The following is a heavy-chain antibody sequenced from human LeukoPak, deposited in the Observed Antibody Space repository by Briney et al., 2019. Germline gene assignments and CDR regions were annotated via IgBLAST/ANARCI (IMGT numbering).Heavy chain of an antibody. CDR1: GYSFSTYW. CDR3: ARIGVAVSGRLDY. J-gene: IGHJ4*02. Sequence: GESLPISCKGSGYSFSTYWIGWVRQMPGKGLEWMGIIYPRDSNTTYSPSFQGQVTISADKSISTAYLQWSSLKASDTAMYYCARIGVAVSGRLDYWGQGTLVTVSS. CDR2: IYPRDSNT. D-gene: IGHD6-19*01. V-gene: IGHV5-51*01.